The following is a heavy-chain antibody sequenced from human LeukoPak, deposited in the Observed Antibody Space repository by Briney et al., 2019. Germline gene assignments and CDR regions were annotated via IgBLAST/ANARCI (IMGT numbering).Heavy chain of an antibody. D-gene: IGHD1-26*01. Sequence: SQTLSLTCTVSGGSISSGSYYWSWIRQPAGKGLEWIGRIYTSGSTNYNPSLKSRVTISVDTSKNRFSLKLSSVIAADTAVYYCARASGSYFWYYFDYWGQGTLVTVSS. CDR1: GGSISSGSYY. V-gene: IGHV4-61*02. CDR3: ARASGSYFWYYFDY. CDR2: IYTSGST. J-gene: IGHJ4*02.